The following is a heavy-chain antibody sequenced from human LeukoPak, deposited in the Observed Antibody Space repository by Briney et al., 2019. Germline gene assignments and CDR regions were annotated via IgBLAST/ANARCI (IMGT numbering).Heavy chain of an antibody. CDR1: GYTFTGYD. Sequence: ASVKVSCKASGYTFTGYDMHWVRQSPGQGLEWMGWINPNSGGTNYAQKFQGRVTMTRNTSISTAYMELSSLRSEDTAVYYCARGAHLRYFDWLPRTYYFDYWGQGTLVTVSS. J-gene: IGHJ4*02. CDR3: ARGAHLRYFDWLPRTYYFDY. D-gene: IGHD3-9*01. CDR2: INPNSGGT. V-gene: IGHV1-2*02.